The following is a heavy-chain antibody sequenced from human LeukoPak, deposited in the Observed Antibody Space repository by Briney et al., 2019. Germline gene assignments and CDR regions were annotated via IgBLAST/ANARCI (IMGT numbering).Heavy chain of an antibody. CDR3: ARDPKCYVGCSSTSCYSSPCTPDY. Sequence: ASETLSLTCAVYGGSFSGYYWSWIRQPPGKGLEWIGEINHSGSTNYNPSLKSRVTISVDTSKNQFSLKLSSVTAADTAVYYCARDPKCYVGCSSTSCYSSPCTPDYWGQGTLVTVSS. D-gene: IGHD2-2*01. CDR1: GGSFSGYY. V-gene: IGHV4-34*01. J-gene: IGHJ4*02. CDR2: INHSGST.